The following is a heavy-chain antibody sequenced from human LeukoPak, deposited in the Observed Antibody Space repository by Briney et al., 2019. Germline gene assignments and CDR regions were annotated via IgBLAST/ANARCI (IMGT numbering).Heavy chain of an antibody. CDR2: IKQDGSEK. CDR1: GFTFSNAW. D-gene: IGHD2-15*01. J-gene: IGHJ4*02. Sequence: GGSLRLSCAASGFTFSNAWMSWVRQAPGKGLEWVANIKQDGSEKYYVDSVKGRFTISRDNAKNSLYLQMNSLRAEDTAVYYCARGRDCSGGSCYDFYFDYWGQGTLVTVSS. V-gene: IGHV3-7*01. CDR3: ARGRDCSGGSCYDFYFDY.